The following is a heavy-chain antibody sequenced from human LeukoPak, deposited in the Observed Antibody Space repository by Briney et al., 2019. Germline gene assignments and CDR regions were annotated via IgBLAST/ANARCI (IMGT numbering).Heavy chain of an antibody. CDR3: ARELGGGGLHYFDY. Sequence: GGSLRLSCAGSGFTVSTNFMSWVRQAPGKGLEWVSTLYNDAFGSTTYYADSVTGRSTISRDNSQNTLFLQMSSLTAEDTAMYYCARELGGGGLHYFDYWGRGTLVTVSS. V-gene: IGHV3-53*01. J-gene: IGHJ4*02. CDR2: LYNDAFGSTT. CDR1: GFTVSTNF. D-gene: IGHD3-16*01.